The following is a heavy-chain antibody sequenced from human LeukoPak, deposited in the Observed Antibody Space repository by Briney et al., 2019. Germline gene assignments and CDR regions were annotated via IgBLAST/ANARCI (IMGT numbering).Heavy chain of an antibody. J-gene: IGHJ4*02. CDR3: ARDHRIGGS. Sequence: GGSLRLSCAASGFTVSSNSMTWVRQAPGKGLEWVSVIYSDGSTFYTASVKGRFIISRDISKNTLYLQMNSLRVDDTAVYFCARDHRIGGSWGQGTLVTVSS. CDR2: IYSDGST. D-gene: IGHD3-16*01. V-gene: IGHV3-53*01. CDR1: GFTVSSNS.